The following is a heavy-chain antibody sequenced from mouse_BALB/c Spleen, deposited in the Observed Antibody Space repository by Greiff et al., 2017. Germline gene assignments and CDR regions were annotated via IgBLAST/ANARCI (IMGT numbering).Heavy chain of an antibody. D-gene: IGHD2-1*01. Sequence: DVKLVESGGGLVKPGGSLKLSCAASGFTFSDYYMYWVRQTPEKRLEWVATISDGGSYTYYPDSVKGRFTISRDNAKNNLYLQMSSLKSEDTAMYYCARDAGNYGFAYWGQGTLVTVSA. J-gene: IGHJ3*01. CDR1: GFTFSDYY. CDR3: ARDAGNYGFAY. V-gene: IGHV5-4*02. CDR2: ISDGGSYT.